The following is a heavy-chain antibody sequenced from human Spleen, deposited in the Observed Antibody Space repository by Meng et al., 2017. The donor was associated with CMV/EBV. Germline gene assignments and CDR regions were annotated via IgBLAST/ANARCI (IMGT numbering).Heavy chain of an antibody. J-gene: IGHJ6*02. Sequence: ASVKVSCKASEYNFASYGITWVRQAPGQGLEWLGWINTYNGDTNYAQKFQGRVTMTRDTSISTDYMELSRLRSDDTAVYYCASGRGSSWYVHYYGMDVWGQGTTVTVSS. CDR1: EYNFASYG. D-gene: IGHD6-13*01. V-gene: IGHV1-2*02. CDR2: INTYNGDT. CDR3: ASGRGSSWYVHYYGMDV.